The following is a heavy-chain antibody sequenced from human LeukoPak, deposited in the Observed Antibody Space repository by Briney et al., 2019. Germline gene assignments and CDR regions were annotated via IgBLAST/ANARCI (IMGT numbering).Heavy chain of an antibody. Sequence: PSETLSLTCTVSGGSISSYYWSWIRQPPGKGLEWIGYIYHSGSTNYNPSLKSRVTISVDTSKNQFSQKLSSVTAADTAVYYCAKDDGSRSYSVYWGQGTLVTVSS. CDR3: AKDDGSRSYSVY. V-gene: IGHV4-59*01. CDR1: GGSISSYY. D-gene: IGHD1-26*01. CDR2: IYHSGST. J-gene: IGHJ4*02.